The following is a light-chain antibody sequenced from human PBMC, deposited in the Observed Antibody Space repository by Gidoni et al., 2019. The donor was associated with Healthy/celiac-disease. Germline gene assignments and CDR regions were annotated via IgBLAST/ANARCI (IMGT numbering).Light chain of an antibody. V-gene: IGKV3-11*01. J-gene: IGKJ2*01. CDR2: DAS. CDR1: QRVSSY. Sequence: ELVLTPSPATLSLSQGDRATLSCRASQRVSSYLAWYQQKPGQAPRLLIYDASNRATGIPARFSGSGSGTDFTRTISSLEPEDFAVYYCQQRSNWPPYTFGQGTKLEIK. CDR3: QQRSNWPPYT.